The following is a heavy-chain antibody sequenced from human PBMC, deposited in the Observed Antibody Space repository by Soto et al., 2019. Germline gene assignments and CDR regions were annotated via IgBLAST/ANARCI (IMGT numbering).Heavy chain of an antibody. CDR2: IGASGDIT. CDR1: GFSFTNFA. V-gene: IGHV3-23*01. CDR3: AKEDFTDRCDDYLDS. D-gene: IGHD2-21*01. J-gene: IGHJ4*02. Sequence: PGGSLRLSCAASGFSFTNFAMSWVRQAPGKGLEWVAGIGASGDITWYADSVKGRLSISRDNSKNTLYLQLNSLRFEDTAVYYCAKEDFTDRCDDYLDSCGPGTLVTVSS.